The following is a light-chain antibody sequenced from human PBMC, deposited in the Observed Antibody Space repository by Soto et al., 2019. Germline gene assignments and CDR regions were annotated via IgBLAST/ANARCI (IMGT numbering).Light chain of an antibody. CDR1: QSVSSS. Sequence: TVAPECISRSSGDSDKLSCRASQSVSSSLAWYQQNPGQAPRLLLYRPSTRAIGIPDRFRCSGSLTEFSLTSIRLRSEDLAVYYSQHYHKRQTTCGQGTRLDIK. J-gene: IGKJ5*01. CDR2: RPS. CDR3: QHYHKRQTT. V-gene: IGKV3D-15*01.